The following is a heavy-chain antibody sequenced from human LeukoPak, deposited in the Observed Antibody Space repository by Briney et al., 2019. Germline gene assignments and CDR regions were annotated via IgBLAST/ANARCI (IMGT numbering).Heavy chain of an antibody. V-gene: IGHV3-30*02. D-gene: IGHD2-2*01. CDR2: IRFGGTNE. CDR1: GFPFSNYG. J-gene: IGHJ4*02. CDR3: ARGSRVEYQLLLSRIDY. Sequence: GGSLRLSCRGSGFPFSNYGIHWVRQAPGKGLEWVAFIRFGGTNEYYADSVKGRFTISRDNSKNTLYLQMNSLRAEDTAVYYCARGSRVEYQLLLSRIDYWGQGTLVTVSS.